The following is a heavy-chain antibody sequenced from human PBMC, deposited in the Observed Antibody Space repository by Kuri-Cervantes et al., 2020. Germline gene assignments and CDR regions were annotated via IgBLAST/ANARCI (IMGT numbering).Heavy chain of an antibody. CDR2: IYHSGST. V-gene: IGHV4-4*02. J-gene: IGHJ4*02. D-gene: IGHD3-10*01. CDR3: ARLIASRSRIDY. CDR1: GGSISSSNW. Sequence: SETLSLTCAVSGGSISSSNWWSWVRQPPGKGLEWIGEIYHSGSTNYNPSLKSRVTISVDKSKNQFSLKLSSATAADTAVYYCARLIASRSRIDYWGQGTLVTVSS.